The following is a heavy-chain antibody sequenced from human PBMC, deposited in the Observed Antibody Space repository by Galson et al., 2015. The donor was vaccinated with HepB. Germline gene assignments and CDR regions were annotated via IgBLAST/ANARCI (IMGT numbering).Heavy chain of an antibody. CDR3: ATLTDRIAAAGHL. Sequence: VKVSCKVSGYTFTDYYMHWVQQAPGKGLEWMGLVDPEDGETIYAKKFQGRVTITADTSTDTAYMELSSLRSEDTAVYYCATLTDRIAAAGHLWGQGTLVTVSS. J-gene: IGHJ5*02. CDR1: GYTFTDYY. V-gene: IGHV1-69-2*01. D-gene: IGHD6-13*01. CDR2: VDPEDGET.